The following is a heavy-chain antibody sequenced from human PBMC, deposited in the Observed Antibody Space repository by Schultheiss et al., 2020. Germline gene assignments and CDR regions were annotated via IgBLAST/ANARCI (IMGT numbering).Heavy chain of an antibody. Sequence: GGSLRLSCAASGFTFNTYGMHWVRQAPGKGLEWVAVISYDGSNKYYADSVKGRFTISRDNSKNTLYLQMNSLRAADTTVYYCARERYGDYDLGWFDPWGQGTLVTVSS. J-gene: IGHJ5*02. V-gene: IGHV3-30*03. D-gene: IGHD4-17*01. CDR1: GFTFNTYG. CDR2: ISYDGSNK. CDR3: ARERYGDYDLGWFDP.